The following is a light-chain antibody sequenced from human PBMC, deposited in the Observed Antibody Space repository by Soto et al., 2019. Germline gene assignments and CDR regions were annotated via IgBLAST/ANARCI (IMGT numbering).Light chain of an antibody. CDR2: DVS. V-gene: IGLV2-14*01. CDR3: SSYPTNVHVV. J-gene: IGLJ2*01. Sequence: QSALTQPASVSGSPGQSITISCIGSSSDVGSSKYVSWYQQHPDEAPKLIIYDVSHRPSGVSDRFSGSKSGNTASLTISGLQSEDEGDYYCSSSYPTNVHVVFGGGTQLTVL. CDR1: SSDVGSSKY.